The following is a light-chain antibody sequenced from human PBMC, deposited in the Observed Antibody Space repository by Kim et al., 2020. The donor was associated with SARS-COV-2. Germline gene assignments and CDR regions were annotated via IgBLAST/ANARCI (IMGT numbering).Light chain of an antibody. CDR2: KAS. CDR1: QSIRSW. Sequence: DIQMTQSPSTLSASIGDRVTITCRASQSIRSWLAWYQQKPGKAPKLLIYKASNLESGVPSRFSGSGSGTEFTLTISSLQPDDSATYYCQQYSSDLATFGQGTKVDSK. CDR3: QQYSSDLAT. V-gene: IGKV1-5*03. J-gene: IGKJ1*01.